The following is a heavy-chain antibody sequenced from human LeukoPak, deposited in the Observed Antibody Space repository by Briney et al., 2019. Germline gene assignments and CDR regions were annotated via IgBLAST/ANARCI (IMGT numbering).Heavy chain of an antibody. V-gene: IGHV5-51*01. D-gene: IGHD2-15*01. Sequence: AESLQIPCEGSGYSFTSSWIGRLSHQPAKRLEWMGSIYTGDSDFRYSASFQGQVTISADKSISTAYLQWSSLKASDTAIYYCARGLYCSGGSCPVDYWGQGTLVTVSS. CDR3: ARGLYCSGGSCPVDY. J-gene: IGHJ4*02. CDR2: IYTGDSDF. CDR1: GYSFTSSW.